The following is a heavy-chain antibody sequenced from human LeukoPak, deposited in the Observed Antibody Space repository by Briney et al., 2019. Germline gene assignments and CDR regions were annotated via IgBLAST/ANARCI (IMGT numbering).Heavy chain of an antibody. CDR2: ISGSGGST. Sequence: PGGSLRLSCAASGLTVSSNYMNWVRQAPGKGLEWVSAISGSGGSTYYADSVKGRFTISRDNSKNTLYLQMNSLRAEDTAVYYCAKVIGYCSSTSCYGFDYWGQGTLVTVSS. CDR3: AKVIGYCSSTSCYGFDY. D-gene: IGHD2-2*03. CDR1: GLTVSSNY. J-gene: IGHJ4*02. V-gene: IGHV3-23*01.